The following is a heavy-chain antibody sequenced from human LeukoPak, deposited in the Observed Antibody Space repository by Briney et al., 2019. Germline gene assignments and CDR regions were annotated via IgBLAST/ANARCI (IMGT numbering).Heavy chain of an antibody. CDR1: GGTFSSYA. Sequence: SVKVSCKASGGTFSSYAIIWVRQAPGQGLEWMGRIIPILGIANYAQKFQGRVTITADKSTSTAYMELSSLRSEDTAVYYCARDADDDYSNPSLDYWGQGTLVTVSS. CDR2: IIPILGIA. CDR3: ARDADDDYSNPSLDY. D-gene: IGHD4-4*01. J-gene: IGHJ4*02. V-gene: IGHV1-69*04.